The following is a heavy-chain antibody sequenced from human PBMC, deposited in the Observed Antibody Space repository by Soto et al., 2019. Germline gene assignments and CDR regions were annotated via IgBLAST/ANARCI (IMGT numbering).Heavy chain of an antibody. Sequence: PSETLSLTCTVLGDSVSSSSYYWGWIRQPPGKGLEWIGSLYYTGNIFYNPSLKSRVSISMDTSKNQFSLKLSSVTAADTAVYYCAREVLVPPDYYMDVWGKGTTVTVSS. CDR1: GDSVSSSSYY. V-gene: IGHV4-39*02. J-gene: IGHJ6*03. D-gene: IGHD3-10*01. CDR2: LYYTGNI. CDR3: AREVLVPPDYYMDV.